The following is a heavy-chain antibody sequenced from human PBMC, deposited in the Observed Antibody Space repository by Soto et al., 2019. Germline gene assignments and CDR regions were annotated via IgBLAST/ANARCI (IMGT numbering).Heavy chain of an antibody. Sequence: QVGGSLRLSCAASGFTFSSYEMNWVRQAPGKGLEWVSYISSSGSTIYYADSVKGRFTISRDNAKNSLYLQMNSLRAEDTAVYYCESTDYYDSSYYYYPGALCYWGQGTLVTVSS. J-gene: IGHJ4*02. CDR2: ISSSGSTI. V-gene: IGHV3-48*03. D-gene: IGHD3-22*01. CDR3: ESTDYYDSSYYYYPGALCY. CDR1: GFTFSSYE.